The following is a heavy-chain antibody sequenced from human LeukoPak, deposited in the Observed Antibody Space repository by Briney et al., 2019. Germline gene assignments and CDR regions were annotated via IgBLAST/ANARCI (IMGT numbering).Heavy chain of an antibody. CDR2: IKQDGSEK. D-gene: IGHD4-11*01. V-gene: IGHV3-7*01. CDR1: GFSFSAYW. Sequence: GGGLRVSSAASGFSFSAYWISSGREAPGKRLWRVANIKQDGSEKYYVDSVEGRFTISRDNAKNSLYLQMNSLRTEDTAVYYCAKDSTYDGLPDYWGQGTLVTVSS. CDR3: AKDSTYDGLPDY. J-gene: IGHJ4*02.